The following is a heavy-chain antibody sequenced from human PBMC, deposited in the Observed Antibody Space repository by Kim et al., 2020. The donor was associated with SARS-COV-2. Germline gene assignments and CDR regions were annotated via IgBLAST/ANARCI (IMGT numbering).Heavy chain of an antibody. CDR1: GFTFSRYA. D-gene: IGHD5-12*01. V-gene: IGHV3-23*01. CDR3: TKDAGTGYGYELDV. CDR2: ISSSGGRT. J-gene: IGHJ6*02. Sequence: GGSLRLSCAASGFTFSRYAMSWVRQAPGKGLEWVSAISSSGGRTYYACAVRGLFTISRNYSKNTMYLQMNSLRAEDTAVYYCTKDAGTGYGYELDVWGQG.